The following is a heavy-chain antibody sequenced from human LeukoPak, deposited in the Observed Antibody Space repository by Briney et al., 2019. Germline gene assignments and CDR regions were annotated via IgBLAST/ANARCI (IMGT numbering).Heavy chain of an antibody. J-gene: IGHJ4*02. CDR2: INHSGST. CDR1: VGSFSGYY. D-gene: IGHD2-2*02. CDR3: ARRTRDSVVVPAAIRAFDY. Sequence: SETLSLTCAVYVGSFSGYYCSWIRQPPGKGREWIGEINHSGSTNYNPCLKSRVTRSVDTSKNQFYLKLSSVTAADTAVYYCARRTRDSVVVPAAIRAFDYWGQGTLVTVSS. V-gene: IGHV4-34*01.